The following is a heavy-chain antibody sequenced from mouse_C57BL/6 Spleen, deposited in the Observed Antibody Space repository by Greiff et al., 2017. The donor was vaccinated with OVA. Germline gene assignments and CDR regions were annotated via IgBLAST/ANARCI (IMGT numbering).Heavy chain of an antibody. Sequence: EVQGVESGGDLVKPGGSLKLSCAASGFTFSSYGMSWVRQTPDKRLEWVATISSGGSYTYYPDSVKGRFTISRDNAKNTLYLQMSSLKSEDTAMYYCARQPGRYFDVWGTGTTVTVSS. CDR1: GFTFSSYG. D-gene: IGHD3-3*01. CDR2: ISSGGSYT. J-gene: IGHJ1*03. CDR3: ARQPGRYFDV. V-gene: IGHV5-6*01.